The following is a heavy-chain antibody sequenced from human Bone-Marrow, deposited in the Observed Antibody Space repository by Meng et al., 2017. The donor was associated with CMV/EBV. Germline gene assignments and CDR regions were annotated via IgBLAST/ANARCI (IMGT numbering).Heavy chain of an antibody. V-gene: IGHV3-7*01. J-gene: IGHJ6*02. CDR1: GFTFSSYG. Sequence: GGSLRLSCAASGFTFSSYGMHWVRQAPGKGLEWVANIKQDGSEKYYVDSVKGRFTISRDNAKNSLYLQMNSLRAEDTAVYYCARTWIQLWLPLGMDVWGQGTTVTVSS. CDR3: ARTWIQLWLPLGMDV. D-gene: IGHD5-18*01. CDR2: IKQDGSEK.